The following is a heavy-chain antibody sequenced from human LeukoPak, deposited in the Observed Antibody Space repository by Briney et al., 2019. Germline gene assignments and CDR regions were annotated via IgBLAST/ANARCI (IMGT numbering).Heavy chain of an antibody. CDR1: GGSFSGYY. V-gene: IGHV4-34*01. D-gene: IGHD5-18*01. CDR2: INHSGST. J-gene: IGHJ6*03. CDR3: ARVWLGYYYYMDV. Sequence: PSETLSLTCAVYGGSFSGYYWSWIRQPPGKGLEWIGEINHSGSTNYNPSLKSRVTISVDTSKNQFSLKLSSVTAADTAVYYCARVWLGYYYYMDVWGKGTTVTVSS.